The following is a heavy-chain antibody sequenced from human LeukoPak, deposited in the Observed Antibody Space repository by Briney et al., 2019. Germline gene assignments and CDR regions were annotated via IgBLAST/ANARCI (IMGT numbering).Heavy chain of an antibody. CDR3: AKGTYYYDSSGYGTEPWFDP. CDR1: GFTFDDYA. CDR2: ISWNSGSI. D-gene: IGHD3-22*01. J-gene: IGHJ5*02. Sequence: PGGSLRLSCAASGFTFDDYAMHWVRQAPGKCLEWVSGISWNSGSIGYADSVKGRFTISRDNAKNSLYLQMNSLRAEDTALYYCAKGTYYYDSSGYGTEPWFDPWGQGTLVTVSS. V-gene: IGHV3-9*01.